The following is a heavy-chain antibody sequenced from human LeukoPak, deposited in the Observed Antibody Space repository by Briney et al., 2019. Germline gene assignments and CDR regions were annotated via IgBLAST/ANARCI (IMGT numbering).Heavy chain of an antibody. CDR2: IYSRGST. CDR1: GFTFSRFW. CDR3: ARDYYGP. Sequence: GGSLRLSCSASGFTFSRFWMSWVRQAPGKGLEWVSSIYSRGSTSYVDSVKGRFTISRDNSKNTLFLQMNSLRVEDTAVYYCARDYYGPWGQGTLVTVSS. V-gene: IGHV3-66*03. J-gene: IGHJ5*02. D-gene: IGHD3-22*01.